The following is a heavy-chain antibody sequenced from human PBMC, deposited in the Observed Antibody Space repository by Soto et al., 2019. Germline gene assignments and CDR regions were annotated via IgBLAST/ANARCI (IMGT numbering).Heavy chain of an antibody. D-gene: IGHD3-22*01. CDR3: ARRDSSGFPDY. CDR2: IHPGDSDS. CDR1: GYSFNNNW. V-gene: IGHV5-51*01. Sequence: LKISCKASGYSFNNNWIGWVRQMPGKGLEWMGIIHPGDSDSRYSPSFQGQVTISVDKSINTAYLQWSSLKASDTAMYYCARRDSSGFPDYWGQGTLVTVSS. J-gene: IGHJ4*02.